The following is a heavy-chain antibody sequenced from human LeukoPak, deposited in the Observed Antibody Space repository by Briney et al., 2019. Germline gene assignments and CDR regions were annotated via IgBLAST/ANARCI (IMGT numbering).Heavy chain of an antibody. V-gene: IGHV3-23*01. J-gene: IGHJ3*02. CDR2: ITGNGLNT. CDR3: AKSQQQLFYAFDI. CDR1: GFTFSSYA. D-gene: IGHD6-13*01. Sequence: PGGSLRLSCAASGFTFSSYAMNWVRQTPGKGLEWVSSITGNGLNTYYADSVKGRFAISRDNSKNTLYLQMNSLRAEDTAVYYCAKSQQQLFYAFDIWGQGTMVTVSS.